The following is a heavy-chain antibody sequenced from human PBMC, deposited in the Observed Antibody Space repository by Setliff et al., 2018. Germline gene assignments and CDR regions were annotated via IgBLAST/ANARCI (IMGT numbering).Heavy chain of an antibody. CDR2: ISPYNGNT. D-gene: IGHD5-12*01. CDR3: ARSSGPRVVLAADFDY. Sequence: ASVKVSCKTSGYNFITTGISWVRQAPGQGPEWMGCISPYNGNTNYAQKFQDRVTMTTDTSTATVYMELKNLRPDDTAVYYCARSSGPRVVLAADFDYWGQGTLVTVS. CDR1: GYNFITTG. V-gene: IGHV1-18*01. J-gene: IGHJ4*02.